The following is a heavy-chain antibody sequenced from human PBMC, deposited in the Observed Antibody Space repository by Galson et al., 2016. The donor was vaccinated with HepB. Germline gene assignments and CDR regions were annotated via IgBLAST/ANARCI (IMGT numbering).Heavy chain of an antibody. J-gene: IGHJ4*02. V-gene: IGHV1-18*01. CDR2: IVPYTADT. CDR3: ASSASERPHFDH. CDR1: GYTFSSYP. Sequence: SVKVSCKAFGYTFSSYPISWVRQAPGQGLEWMGWIVPYTADTKSSQNFQGRLTLTTDTSTNTAYMELRSLRSDDTAVYYCASSASERPHFDHWGQGTLVTVSS. D-gene: IGHD2-2*01.